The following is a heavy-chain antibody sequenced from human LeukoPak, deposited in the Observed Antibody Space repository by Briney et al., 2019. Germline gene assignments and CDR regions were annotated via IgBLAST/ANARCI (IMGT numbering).Heavy chain of an antibody. CDR1: SYTFTSYG. CDR3: ARDGSGDDYSSPAPKDYYYYGMDV. J-gene: IGHJ6*02. CDR2: IIPIFGTA. D-gene: IGHD4-4*01. V-gene: IGHV1-69*13. Sequence: ASVKVSCKASSYTFTSYGISWVRQAPGQGLEWMGGIIPIFGTANYALKFQGRVTITADESTSTAYMELSSLRSEDTAVYYCARDGSGDDYSSPAPKDYYYYGMDVWGQGTTVTVSS.